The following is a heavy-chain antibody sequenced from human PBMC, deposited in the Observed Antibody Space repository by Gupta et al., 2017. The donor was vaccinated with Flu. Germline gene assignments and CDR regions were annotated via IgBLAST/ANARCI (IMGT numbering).Heavy chain of an antibody. CDR1: GFTFSDHY. CDR2: TRNKANSYTT. J-gene: IGHJ2*01. D-gene: IGHD3-9*01. CDR3: ARVARYFTGGLYFDL. Sequence: EVQLVESGGGLVQPGGSLRLSCAASGFTFSDHYIGWVRQAPGKGLEWVGRTRNKANSYTTEYAASVKGRFTISRDDSKNSLYLQMNSLKTEDTAVYYCARVARYFTGGLYFDLWGRGTLVTGAS. V-gene: IGHV3-72*01.